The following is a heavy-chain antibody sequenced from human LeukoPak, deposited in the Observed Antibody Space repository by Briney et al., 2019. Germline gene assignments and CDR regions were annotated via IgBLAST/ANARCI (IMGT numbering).Heavy chain of an antibody. J-gene: IGHJ4*02. D-gene: IGHD1-1*01. CDR1: GYTFTSQD. CDR2: MNPNSGNT. CDR3: ARGYSSTMRTTGNDY. V-gene: IGHV1-8*01. Sequence: ASVKVSCKASGYTFTSQDINWVRQATGQGLEWMGWMNPNSGNTGYAQKFQGRVIMTRDTSINTAYMELYSLRSDDTAVYYCARGYSSTMRTTGNDYWGQGTLVTVSS.